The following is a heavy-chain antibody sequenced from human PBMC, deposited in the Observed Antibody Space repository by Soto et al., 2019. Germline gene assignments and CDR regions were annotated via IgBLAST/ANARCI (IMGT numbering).Heavy chain of an antibody. D-gene: IGHD2-2*01. CDR1: GYSFTSYW. V-gene: IGHV5-51*01. CDR3: ERTTSQYYYYYYMDV. CDR2: IYPGDSDT. J-gene: IGHJ6*03. Sequence: LRESLKISCKGSGYSFTSYWIGWVRQMPGKGLEWMGIIYPGDSDTRYSPSFQGQVTISADKSISTAYLQWSSLKASDTAMYYCERTTSQYYYYYYMDVWGKGTTVTVSS.